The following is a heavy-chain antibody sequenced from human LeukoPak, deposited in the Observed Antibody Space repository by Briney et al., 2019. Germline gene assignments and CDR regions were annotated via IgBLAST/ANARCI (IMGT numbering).Heavy chain of an antibody. CDR3: ARDRGATPGDWFDP. D-gene: IGHD1-26*01. CDR1: SHSFTSYG. V-gene: IGHV1-18*01. Sequence: ASVKVSCKASSHSFTSYGISWVRQAPGQGLEWMGWISAYNGNTNYAQKLQGRVTMTTDTSTSTAYMELRSLRSDDTAVYYCARDRGATPGDWFDPWGQGTLVTVSS. J-gene: IGHJ5*02. CDR2: ISAYNGNT.